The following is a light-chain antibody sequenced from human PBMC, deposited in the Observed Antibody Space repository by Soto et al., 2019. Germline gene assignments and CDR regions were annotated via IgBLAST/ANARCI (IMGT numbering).Light chain of an antibody. CDR1: QSVASN. Sequence: IVMPQSPVTMSVSPGEGAALSCRASQSVASNLAWYQQKPGQAPRLLIYAASTRVTGTPARFSGSGSGTEFSLPISGLQPEDCAMYYCQQYDTWPQYTCGQGYKLE. J-gene: IGKJ2*01. V-gene: IGKV3-15*01. CDR2: AAS. CDR3: QQYDTWPQYT.